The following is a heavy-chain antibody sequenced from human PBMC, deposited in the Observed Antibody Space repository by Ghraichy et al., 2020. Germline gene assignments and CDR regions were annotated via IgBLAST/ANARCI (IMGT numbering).Heavy chain of an antibody. Sequence: SETLSLTCTVSGGSISSSSYYWGWIRQPPGKGLEWIGSIYYSGSTNYNPSLKSRVTISVDTSKNQFSLKLSSVTAADTAVYYCARSTGWGATNPPLVYWYFDLWGRGTLVTVSS. CDR3: ARSTGWGATNPPLVYWYFDL. CDR2: IYYSGST. V-gene: IGHV4-39*01. D-gene: IGHD1-26*01. CDR1: GGSISSSSYY. J-gene: IGHJ2*01.